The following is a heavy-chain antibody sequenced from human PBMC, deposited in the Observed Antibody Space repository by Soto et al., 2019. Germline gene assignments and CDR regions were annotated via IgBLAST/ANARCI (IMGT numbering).Heavy chain of an antibody. Sequence: QVQLVESGGGVVQPGRSLRLSCAASGFTFRSYAMHWVRQAPGKGLEWVAAMSFDGYDKYYADSVKGRFTISRDNSMDTLYLQMTSLRAEDTAVYYCARDLKKVVRGIDYWGQGTLVTVSS. CDR2: MSFDGYDK. V-gene: IGHV3-30-3*01. D-gene: IGHD3-10*01. J-gene: IGHJ4*02. CDR3: ARDLKKVVRGIDY. CDR1: GFTFRSYA.